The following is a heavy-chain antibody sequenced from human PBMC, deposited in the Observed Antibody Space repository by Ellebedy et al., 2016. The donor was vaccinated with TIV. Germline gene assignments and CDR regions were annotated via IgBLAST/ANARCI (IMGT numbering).Heavy chain of an antibody. Sequence: GESLKISCAASGFTFSNSAMSWVRQAPGKGLEWVAGISGSGASTYYADSVKGRCTISRDNSKNTLYLQMNSLRAEDTAVYFCAKGAARRAEYYFDYWGQGTLVSVSS. CDR2: ISGSGAST. CDR1: GFTFSNSA. V-gene: IGHV3-23*01. D-gene: IGHD6-6*01. CDR3: AKGAARRAEYYFDY. J-gene: IGHJ4*02.